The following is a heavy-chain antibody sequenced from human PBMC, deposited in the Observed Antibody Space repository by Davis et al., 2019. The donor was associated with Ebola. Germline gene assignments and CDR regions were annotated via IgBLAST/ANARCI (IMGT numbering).Heavy chain of an antibody. Sequence: ASVKVSCKASGYTFTSYGISWVRQAPGQGLEWMGWISAYNGNTNYAQKLQGRVTMTTDTSTSTAYMELRSLRAEDTAVYYCANLDYGDNSGFDYWGQGTLVTVSS. J-gene: IGHJ4*02. CDR2: ISAYNGNT. CDR1: GYTFTSYG. V-gene: IGHV1-18*01. CDR3: ANLDYGDNSGFDY. D-gene: IGHD4-23*01.